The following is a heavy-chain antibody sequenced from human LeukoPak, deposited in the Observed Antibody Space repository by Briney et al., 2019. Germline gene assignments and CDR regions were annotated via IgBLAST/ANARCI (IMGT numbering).Heavy chain of an antibody. D-gene: IGHD2-15*01. J-gene: IGHJ6*03. CDR3: ARYCSGGSCYFPYYMDV. CDR2: IYTSGST. CDR1: GGSISSYY. Sequence: SETLSPTCTVSGGSISSYYWSWIRQPAGKGLEWIGRIYTSGSTNYNPSLKSRVTMSVDTSKNQFSLKLSSVTAADTAVYYCARYCSGGSCYFPYYMDVWGKGTTVTVSS. V-gene: IGHV4-4*07.